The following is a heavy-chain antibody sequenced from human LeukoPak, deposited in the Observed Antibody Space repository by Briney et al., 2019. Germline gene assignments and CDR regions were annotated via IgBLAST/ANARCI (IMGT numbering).Heavy chain of an antibody. Sequence: GGSLRLSCAASGFTFSSYEMNWVRQAPGKGLEWVSYISSSGSTIYYADSVKGRFTISRDNAKNSLYLQMNSLRAEDTAVYYCARDLNDFWSGKDAFDIWGQGTMVTVSS. V-gene: IGHV3-48*03. D-gene: IGHD3-3*01. CDR3: ARDLNDFWSGKDAFDI. CDR1: GFTFSSYE. J-gene: IGHJ3*02. CDR2: ISSSGSTI.